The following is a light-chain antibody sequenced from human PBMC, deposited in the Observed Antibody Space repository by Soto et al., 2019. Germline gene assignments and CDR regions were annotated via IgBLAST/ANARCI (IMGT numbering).Light chain of an antibody. Sequence: EIVLTQSPGTLSLSPGLRSTLACMATQSVSSSYLAWYQQKPGQAPRGPIYGASSRATGIPDRFIVSGSGTDFTLTIRRMEPEDFAVYDCQHYNIWWTFGQGTKVDIK. CDR1: QSVSSSY. CDR2: GAS. V-gene: IGKV3-20*01. CDR3: QHYNIWWT. J-gene: IGKJ1*01.